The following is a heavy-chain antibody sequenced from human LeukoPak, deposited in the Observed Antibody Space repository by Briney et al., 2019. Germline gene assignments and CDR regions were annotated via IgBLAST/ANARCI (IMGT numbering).Heavy chain of an antibody. CDR2: INWNGGST. Sequence: PGGSLRLSCAASGFTFDDYGMSWVRQAPGKGLEWVSGINWNGGSTGYADSVKGRFTISRDNAKNSLYLQMNSLRAEDTALYYCAREIRTVTTLFYYYYYMDVWGKGTTVTVSS. D-gene: IGHD4-17*01. CDR1: GFTFDDYG. CDR3: AREIRTVTTLFYYYYYMDV. J-gene: IGHJ6*03. V-gene: IGHV3-20*04.